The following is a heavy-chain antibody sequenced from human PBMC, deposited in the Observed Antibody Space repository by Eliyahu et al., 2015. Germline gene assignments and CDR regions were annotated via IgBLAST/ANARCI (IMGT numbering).Heavy chain of an antibody. D-gene: IGHD2-15*01. CDR2: ISGSGGST. V-gene: IGHV3-23*01. CDR3: AKWIAERCSGGSCYSSKRGHAYYFDY. CDR1: GFXFSSYX. J-gene: IGHJ4*02. Sequence: EVQLLESGGGLVQPGGSLRLXCAASGFXFSSYXXXWVRPAPGKGLEWVSAISGSGGSTYYADSVKGRFTISRDNSKNTLYLQMNSLRAEDTAVYYCAKWIAERCSGGSCYSSKRGHAYYFDYWGQGTLVTVSS.